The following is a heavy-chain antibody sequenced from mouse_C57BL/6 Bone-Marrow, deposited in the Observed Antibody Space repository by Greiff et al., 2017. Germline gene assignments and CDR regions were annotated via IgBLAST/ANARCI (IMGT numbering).Heavy chain of an antibody. D-gene: IGHD1-1*01. CDR2: IWSGGST. CDR1: GFSFTSYG. CDR3: ARPVVAPLYAMDY. Sequence: VKLMESGPGLVQPSQSLSITCTVSGFSFTSYGVHWVRQSPGQGLEWLGVIWSGGSTDYNAAFISRLSIRKKHSKSQVFFKMNRLQADDTAIYYCARPVVAPLYAMDYWGQGTSVTVSS. V-gene: IGHV2-2*01. J-gene: IGHJ4*01.